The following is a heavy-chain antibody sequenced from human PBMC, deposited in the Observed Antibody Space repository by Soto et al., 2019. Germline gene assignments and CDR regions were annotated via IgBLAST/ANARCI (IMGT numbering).Heavy chain of an antibody. J-gene: IGHJ4*02. CDR3: ARDATIAVAGTHAGFDY. CDR2: IWYDGSNK. CDR1: GFTFSSYG. V-gene: IGHV3-33*01. Sequence: QVQLVESGGGVVQPGRSLRLSCAASGFTFSSYGMHWVRQAPGKGLEWVAVIWYDGSNKYYADSVKGRFTISRDNSKNTLYMQMNSLRAEDTAVYYCARDATIAVAGTHAGFDYWGQGTLVTVSA. D-gene: IGHD6-19*01.